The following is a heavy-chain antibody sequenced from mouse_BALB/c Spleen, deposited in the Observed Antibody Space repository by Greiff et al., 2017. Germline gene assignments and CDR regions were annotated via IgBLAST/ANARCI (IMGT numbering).Heavy chain of an antibody. V-gene: IGHV6-6*02. Sequence: EVKLVESGGGLVQPGGSMKLSCVASGFTFSNYWMNWVRQSPEKGLEWVAEIRLKSNNYATHYAESVKGRFTISRDDSKSSVYLQMNNLRAEDTGIYYCTRDPMIPAMDYWGQGTSVTVSS. CDR1: GFTFSNYW. J-gene: IGHJ4*01. CDR3: TRDPMIPAMDY. CDR2: IRLKSNNYAT. D-gene: IGHD2-4*01.